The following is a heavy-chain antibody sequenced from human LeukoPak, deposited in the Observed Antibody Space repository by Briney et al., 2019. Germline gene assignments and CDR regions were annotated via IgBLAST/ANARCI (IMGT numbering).Heavy chain of an antibody. J-gene: IGHJ3*02. V-gene: IGHV3-49*03. CDR2: IRSKAYGGTT. CDR1: GFTFGDYA. Sequence: GGSLRLSCTASGFTFGDYAMSWFRQAPGKGLEWVGFIRSKAYGGTTEYAASVKGRFTISRDDSKSIAYLQMNSLKTEDTAVYYCTREGTWIQLWLRAFAIWGQGTMVTVSS. CDR3: TREGTWIQLWLRAFAI. D-gene: IGHD5-18*01.